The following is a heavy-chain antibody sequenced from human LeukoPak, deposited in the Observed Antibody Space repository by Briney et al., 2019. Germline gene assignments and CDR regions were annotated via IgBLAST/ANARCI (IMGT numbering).Heavy chain of an antibody. CDR1: GGSISSYY. V-gene: IGHV4-59*12. Sequence: SETLSLTCTVSGGSISSYYWSWIRQPPGKGLEWIGYIYYSGSTNYNPSLKSRVTISVDTSKNQFSLKLSSVTAADTAVYYCAREPYSSGHFDYWGQGTLVTVSS. CDR2: IYYSGST. D-gene: IGHD6-19*01. J-gene: IGHJ4*02. CDR3: AREPYSSGHFDY.